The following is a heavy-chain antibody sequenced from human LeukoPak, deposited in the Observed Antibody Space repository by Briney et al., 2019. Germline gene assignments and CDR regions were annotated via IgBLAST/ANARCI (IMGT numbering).Heavy chain of an antibody. V-gene: IGHV4-4*07. CDR3: ARPRGYSGYDYDY. Sequence: PSETLSLTCTVSGGSISSYYWNWIRQPAGKGLEWIGRIYTSGSTNYNPSLKSRVTMSVDTSKNQFSLKLSSVTAADTAVYHCARPRGYSGYDYDYWGQGTLVTVSS. CDR2: IYTSGST. D-gene: IGHD5-12*01. CDR1: GGSISSYY. J-gene: IGHJ4*02.